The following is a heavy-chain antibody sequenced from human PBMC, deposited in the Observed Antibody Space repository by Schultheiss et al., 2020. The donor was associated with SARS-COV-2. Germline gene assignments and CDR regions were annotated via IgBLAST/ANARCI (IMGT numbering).Heavy chain of an antibody. CDR1: GFTFSSSW. J-gene: IGHJ4*02. CDR3: ARASAYSGYDPQVDFDY. D-gene: IGHD5-12*01. Sequence: GESLKISCAASGFTFSSSWMHWVRQAPGKGLVWVSRINGDGSNTIYADSVKGRFTISRDNAKNTLYLQMNSLRAEDTAVYYCARASAYSGYDPQVDFDYWGQGTLVTVSS. V-gene: IGHV3-74*01. CDR2: INGDGSNT.